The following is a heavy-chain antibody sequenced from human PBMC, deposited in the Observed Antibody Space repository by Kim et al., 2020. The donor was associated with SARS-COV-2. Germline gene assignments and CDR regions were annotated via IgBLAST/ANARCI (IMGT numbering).Heavy chain of an antibody. J-gene: IGHJ4*02. D-gene: IGHD4-17*01. V-gene: IGHV4-59*13. Sequence: SETLSLTCTVSGGSISSYYWSWIRQPPGKGLEWIGYIYYSGSTNYNPSLKSRVTISVDTSKNQFSLKLSSVTAADTAVYYCARDYGDYFDYWGQGTLVTVSS. CDR1: GGSISSYY. CDR2: IYYSGST. CDR3: ARDYGDYFDY.